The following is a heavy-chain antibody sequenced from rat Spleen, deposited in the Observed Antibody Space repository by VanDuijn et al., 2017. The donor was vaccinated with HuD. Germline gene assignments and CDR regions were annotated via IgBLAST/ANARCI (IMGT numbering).Heavy chain of an antibody. V-gene: IGHV5-46*01. Sequence: EVQLVESGGGLVQPGRSMKLSCAASGFTFSSFPMAWVRQAPTKGLEWVATISTSGGSTYYRDSVKGRFTISRDNAEGTLYLQMDSLRSEDTATYYCARALYGGSSELGWFAYWGQGTLVTVSS. CDR3: ARALYGGSSELGWFAY. CDR2: ISTSGGST. D-gene: IGHD1-11*01. J-gene: IGHJ3*01. CDR1: GFTFSSFP.